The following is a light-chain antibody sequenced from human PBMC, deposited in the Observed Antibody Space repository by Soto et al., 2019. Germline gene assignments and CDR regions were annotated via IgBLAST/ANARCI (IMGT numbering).Light chain of an antibody. J-gene: IGKJ1*01. Sequence: EIVFTQSPGTLSLSPGERATLSCRASQSVSNNYLAWYQQRPGQAPRLLIYGASSRATGIPDRFSGSGSGIEFTLTISRLEPEDFAVYYCQQYGSSSWTFGQGTKVDI. V-gene: IGKV3-20*01. CDR2: GAS. CDR1: QSVSNNY. CDR3: QQYGSSSWT.